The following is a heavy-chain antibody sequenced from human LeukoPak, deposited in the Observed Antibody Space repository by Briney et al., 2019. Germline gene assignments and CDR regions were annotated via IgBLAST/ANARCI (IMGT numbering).Heavy chain of an antibody. CDR2: IYHSGST. CDR1: GGSISSSNW. D-gene: IGHD3-3*01. J-gene: IGHJ4*02. Sequence: PSGTLSLTCAVSGGSISSSNWWSWVRQPPGKGLEWIGEIYHSGSTNYNPSLKGRVTISVDKSKNQFSLKLSSVTAADTAVYYCARAAGDTIFGVVIPTFFDYWGQGTLVTVSS. V-gene: IGHV4-4*02. CDR3: ARAAGDTIFGVVIPTFFDY.